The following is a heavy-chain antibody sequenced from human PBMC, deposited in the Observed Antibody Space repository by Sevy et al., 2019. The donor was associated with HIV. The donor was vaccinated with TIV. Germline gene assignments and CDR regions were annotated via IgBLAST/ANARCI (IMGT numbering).Heavy chain of an antibody. CDR2: IRSNGNSYAT. V-gene: IGHV3-73*01. J-gene: IGHJ4*02. Sequence: GGSLRLSCAASGFTFSGSAMQWVRQASGKGLEWVGGIRSNGNSYATAYAASVKGRFTNSRDDSKNTVYLQMNSLKTDDTAVYYCTRGGARDSSSWYDYFDYWGQGTLVTVSS. D-gene: IGHD6-13*01. CDR1: GFTFSGSA. CDR3: TRGGARDSSSWYDYFDY.